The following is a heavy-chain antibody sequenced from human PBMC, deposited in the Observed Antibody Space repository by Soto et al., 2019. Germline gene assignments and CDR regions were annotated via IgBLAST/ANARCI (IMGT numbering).Heavy chain of an antibody. Sequence: SVKVSCKASGFTFTSSAVQWVRQARGQRLEWIGWIVVGSGNTNYAQKFQERVTITRDMSTSTAYMELSSLRPADTAVYFCARDRKLVIPGNYYYYGMDVWGQGTTVTVSS. CDR3: ARDRKLVIPGNYYYYGMDV. V-gene: IGHV1-58*01. D-gene: IGHD3-9*01. J-gene: IGHJ6*02. CDR2: IVVGSGNT. CDR1: GFTFTSSA.